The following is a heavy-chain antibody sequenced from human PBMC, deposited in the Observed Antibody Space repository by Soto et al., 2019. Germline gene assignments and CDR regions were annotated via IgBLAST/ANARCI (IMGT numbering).Heavy chain of an antibody. V-gene: IGHV4-39*01. Sequence: QLQLQESGPGLVKPSETLSLTCTVSGGSISSSSYYWGWIRQPPGKGLEWIGSIYYSGSTYYNPSLKSRVTISVDTSKNQFSLKLSSVTAADTAVYYCARPGGVQLWLFDYWGQGTLVTVSS. CDR3: ARPGGVQLWLFDY. CDR1: GGSISSSSYY. CDR2: IYYSGST. D-gene: IGHD5-18*01. J-gene: IGHJ4*02.